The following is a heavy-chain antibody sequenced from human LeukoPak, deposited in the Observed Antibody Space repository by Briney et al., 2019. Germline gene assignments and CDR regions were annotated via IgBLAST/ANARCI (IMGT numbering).Heavy chain of an antibody. D-gene: IGHD5-24*01. CDR1: GFTFSSYS. Sequence: GGSLRLSCAASGFTFSSYSMNWVRQAPGKGLEWVSYINSRSTTIYYADSVKGRITISRDNAKNSLYLQMNSLRAEDTAVYYCAKGYRNRWLQFCEFDYWGQGTLVTVSS. CDR3: AKGYRNRWLQFCEFDY. J-gene: IGHJ4*02. V-gene: IGHV3-48*01. CDR2: INSRSTTI.